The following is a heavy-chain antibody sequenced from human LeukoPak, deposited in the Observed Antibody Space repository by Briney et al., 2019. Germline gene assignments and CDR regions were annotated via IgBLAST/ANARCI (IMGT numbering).Heavy chain of an antibody. CDR1: GFTFSSYG. CDR2: ISYDGSNK. CDR3: ARDKIVGATHFDY. D-gene: IGHD1-26*01. V-gene: IGHV3-30*03. Sequence: GGSLRLSCAASGFTFSSYGMHWVRQAPGKGLEWVAVISYDGSNKYYADSVKGRFTISRDNSKNTLYLQMNSLRAEDTAVYYCARDKIVGATHFDYWGQGTLVTVSS. J-gene: IGHJ4*02.